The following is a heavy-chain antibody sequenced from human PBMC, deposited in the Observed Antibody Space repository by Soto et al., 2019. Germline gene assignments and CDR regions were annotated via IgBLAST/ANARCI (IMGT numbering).Heavy chain of an antibody. V-gene: IGHV4-61*01. D-gene: IGHD3-10*01. CDR2: IYYSGST. CDR3: ARIPTWFGELLSYAFDF. J-gene: IGHJ3*01. CDR1: GGSVSSGSYY. Sequence: SETLSLTCTVSGGSVSSGSYYWSWIRQPPGKGLEWIGYIYYSGSTNYNPSLKSRVTISVDTSKNQFSLKLSSVTAADTDVYYCARIPTWFGELLSYAFDFWGQGTMVTVSS.